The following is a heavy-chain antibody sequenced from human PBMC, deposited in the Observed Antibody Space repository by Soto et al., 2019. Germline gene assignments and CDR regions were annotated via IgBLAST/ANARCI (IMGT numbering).Heavy chain of an antibody. CDR1: GFTFRKYG. CDR3: ASPLYEYETSAHIEY. Sequence: PGGSLRLSCAASGFTFRKYGMHWVRQAPGKGLEWVAVISHDVNTKYYAESVEGRFTISRDNSRNTVYLQMNSLRSEDTAVYYCASPLYEYETSAHIEYWGQGTLVTVSS. CDR2: ISHDVNTK. D-gene: IGHD3-22*01. J-gene: IGHJ4*02. V-gene: IGHV3-30*03.